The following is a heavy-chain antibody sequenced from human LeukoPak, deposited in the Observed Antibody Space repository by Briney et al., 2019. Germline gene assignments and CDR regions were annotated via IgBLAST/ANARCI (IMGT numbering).Heavy chain of an antibody. CDR2: IYSGGST. CDR3: SSSSPTSYTDY. CDR1: GFSVGSNY. Sequence: QPGGSLRLSCAASGFSVGSNYMTWVRQAPGKGLECVSVIYSGGSTYYADSVKGRFTISRHNTKNTLYLQMNSLRAEDTAVYYCSSSSPTSYTDYWGQGILVTVSS. D-gene: IGHD6-13*01. J-gene: IGHJ4*02. V-gene: IGHV3-53*04.